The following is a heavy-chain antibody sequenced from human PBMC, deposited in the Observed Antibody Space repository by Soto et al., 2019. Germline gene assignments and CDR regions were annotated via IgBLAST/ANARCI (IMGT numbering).Heavy chain of an antibody. CDR1: GYTFIDYY. D-gene: IGHD3-3*01. CDR3: ARGGVTIFGVVDN. Sequence: QVQVVQSGTEVKKPGASVKVSCKASGYTFIDYYMHWVRQAPGQGLEWMGWINPKSGGTNYAQKFQGRVTMTRDTSISKAYMELTRLRSDDTAIYYCARGGVTIFGVVDNWGQGTLVTVSP. CDR2: INPKSGGT. J-gene: IGHJ4*02. V-gene: IGHV1-2*02.